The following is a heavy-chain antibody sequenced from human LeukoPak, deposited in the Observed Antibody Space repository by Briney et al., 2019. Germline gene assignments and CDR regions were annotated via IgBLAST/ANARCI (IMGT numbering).Heavy chain of an antibody. J-gene: IGHJ4*02. CDR1: GGSISSYY. D-gene: IGHD4-4*01. CDR3: ARVRMTTVTAFDY. Sequence: PSETLSLTCTVSGGSISSYYWSRIRQPAGKGLEWIGRIYTSGSTNYNPSLKSRVTMSVDTSKNQFSLKLSSVTAADTAVYYCARVRMTTVTAFDYWGQGTLVTVSS. V-gene: IGHV4-4*07. CDR2: IYTSGST.